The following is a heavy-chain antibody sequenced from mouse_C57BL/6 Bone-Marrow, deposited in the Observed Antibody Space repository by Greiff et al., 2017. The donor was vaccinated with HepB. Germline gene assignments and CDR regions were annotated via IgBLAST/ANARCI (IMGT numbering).Heavy chain of an antibody. CDR3: ARQTDYGSSDDWYFDV. V-gene: IGHV5-15*01. CDR2: ISNLAYSI. J-gene: IGHJ1*03. CDR1: GFTFSDYG. Sequence: EVQVVESGGGLVQPGGSLKLSCAASGFTFSDYGMAWVRQAPRKGPEWVAFISNLAYSIYYADTVTGRFTISRENAKNTLYLEMSSLRSEDTAMYYCARQTDYGSSDDWYFDVWGTGTTVTVSS. D-gene: IGHD1-1*01.